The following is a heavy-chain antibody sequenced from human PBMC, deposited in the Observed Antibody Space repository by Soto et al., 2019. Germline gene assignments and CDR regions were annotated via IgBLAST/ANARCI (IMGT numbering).Heavy chain of an antibody. J-gene: IGHJ4*02. V-gene: IGHV3-23*01. Sequence: GGSLRLSCAASRFTFSTYAMSWVRQAPGKGLEWVSAISGSGSSTYYADSVKGRFTISRDNSKNTLYLQMNSLRAEDTAVYYCAKDGAPYYDILTGYYIDYWGQGTLVTVSS. D-gene: IGHD3-9*01. CDR2: ISGSGSST. CDR3: AKDGAPYYDILTGYYIDY. CDR1: RFTFSTYA.